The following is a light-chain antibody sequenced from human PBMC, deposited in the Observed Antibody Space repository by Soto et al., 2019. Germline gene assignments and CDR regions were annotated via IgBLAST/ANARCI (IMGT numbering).Light chain of an antibody. J-gene: IGKJ1*01. Sequence: DIQMTQSPSSLSASVGDRVTITCRASQGISTYLNWYQQKPGKAPKLLIYAASSLQSGVPSRFSGSGSETDFTLTISSLQPEDFATYSCQHSTTWTFGQGTKVHIK. V-gene: IGKV1-39*01. CDR2: AAS. CDR3: QHSTTWT. CDR1: QGISTY.